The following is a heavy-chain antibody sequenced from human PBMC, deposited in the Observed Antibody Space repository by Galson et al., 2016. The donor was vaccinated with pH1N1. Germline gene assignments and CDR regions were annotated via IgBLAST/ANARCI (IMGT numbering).Heavy chain of an antibody. CDR3: AKSSTVTTYRDY. CDR2: IRFDGTTQ. J-gene: IGHJ4*02. V-gene: IGHV3-30*02. Sequence: SLRLSCAASGFTFSDYGIHWVRQAPDTGLEWMAFIRFDGTTQYHGDSVKGRITISRDNSKKMLYLQMNSLRAEDTAVYYCAKSSTVTTYRDYWGQGTLVTVSS. CDR1: GFTFSDYG. D-gene: IGHD4-11*01.